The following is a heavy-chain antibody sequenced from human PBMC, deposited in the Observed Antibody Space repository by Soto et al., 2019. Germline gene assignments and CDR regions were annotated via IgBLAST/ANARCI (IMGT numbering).Heavy chain of an antibody. D-gene: IGHD1-26*01. CDR3: ATQEVGGSYVYTFDP. V-gene: IGHV4-39*01. CDR2: IYYSGSR. Sequence: SEAQSPLSNAACGSVTHSRYFCSWCPQPLGKGLESIGSIYYSGSRYYNPPLKSRVTISVDTSKNQFALKLSSVTAADTAVYYCATQEVGGSYVYTFDPWGQGTLVTVS. CDR1: CGSVTHSRYF. J-gene: IGHJ5*02.